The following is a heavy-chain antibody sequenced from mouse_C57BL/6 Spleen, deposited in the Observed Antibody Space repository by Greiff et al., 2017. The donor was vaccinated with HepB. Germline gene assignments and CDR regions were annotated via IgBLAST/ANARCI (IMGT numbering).Heavy chain of an antibody. V-gene: IGHV5-17*01. CDR2: ISSGSSTI. CDR1: GFTFSDYG. D-gene: IGHD1-1*01. J-gene: IGHJ4*01. CDR3: ARNSSHLYAMDY. Sequence: DVMLVESGGGLVKPGGSLKLSCAASGFTFSDYGMHWVRQAPEKGLEWVAYISSGSSTIYYADTVKGRFTISRDNAKNTLFLQMTSLRSEDTAMYYCARNSSHLYAMDYWGQGTSVTVSS.